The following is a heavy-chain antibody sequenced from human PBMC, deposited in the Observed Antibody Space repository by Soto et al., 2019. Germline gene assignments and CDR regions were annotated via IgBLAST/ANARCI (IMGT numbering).Heavy chain of an antibody. D-gene: IGHD2-15*01. CDR1: EVTFSNYA. Sequence: QVQLVESGGGVVQPGRSLRISCAASEVTFSNYAMHWVRQGPGKGLEWVAVISYDGSTKYYADSVKGRFTISRDKSKNTLYLQMNSLRGDDTAVYYCAKDRTTTTATWADYWGQGTLVTVSS. V-gene: IGHV3-30-3*01. J-gene: IGHJ4*02. CDR3: AKDRTTTTATWADY. CDR2: ISYDGSTK.